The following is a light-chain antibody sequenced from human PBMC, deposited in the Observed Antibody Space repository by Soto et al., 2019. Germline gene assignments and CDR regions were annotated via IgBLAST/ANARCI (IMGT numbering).Light chain of an antibody. J-gene: IGKJ2*01. CDR3: QQFGSSPFA. V-gene: IGKV3-20*01. Sequence: EIVLTQSPGTLSLSLGERATLSCRASQSVSSTYLAWYQQKPGQAPRLLIHGASSRATGIPDRFSGSGSGRDFTLTISGLEPDDFAVYYCQQFGSSPFAFGQGTKLEIK. CDR2: GAS. CDR1: QSVSSTY.